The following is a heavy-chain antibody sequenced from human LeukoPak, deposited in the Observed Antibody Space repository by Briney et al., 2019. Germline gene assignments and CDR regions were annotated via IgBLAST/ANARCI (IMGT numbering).Heavy chain of an antibody. J-gene: IGHJ5*02. CDR2: MNPNIGNT. Sequence: GDSVKVSCKASGDTFTSYDINWVRQATGQGREWMGWMNPNIGNTGYAQKFQGRVTMTRNTSLSTAYMELSSLRSEDTAVYYCARAGPAGYDYVWGSYRRNWFDPWGKGTLVTVSS. D-gene: IGHD3-16*02. CDR1: GDTFTSYD. V-gene: IGHV1-8*01. CDR3: ARAGPAGYDYVWGSYRRNWFDP.